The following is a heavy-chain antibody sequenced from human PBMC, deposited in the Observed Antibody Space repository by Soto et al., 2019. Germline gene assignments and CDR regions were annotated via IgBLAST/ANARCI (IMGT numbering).Heavy chain of an antibody. D-gene: IGHD3-10*01. Sequence: QVQLVESGGGVVQPGRSLRLSCAGSGFTFINHPMHWVRQAPGKGLEWVAVISYDGSKSYYADSVKGRFILSRDHSKNTLSLQMNGLRAEDSAVYYCASGPLYGSVIGDFPIDYWGQGTLVTVS. J-gene: IGHJ4*02. V-gene: IGHV3-30-3*01. CDR2: ISYDGSKS. CDR1: GFTFINHP. CDR3: ASGPLYGSVIGDFPIDY.